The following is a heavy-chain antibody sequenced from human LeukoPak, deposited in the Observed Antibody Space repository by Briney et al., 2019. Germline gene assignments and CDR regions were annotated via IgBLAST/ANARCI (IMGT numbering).Heavy chain of an antibody. J-gene: IGHJ4*02. CDR3: ARSDERSFDY. D-gene: IGHD2-21*02. Sequence: GGSLRLSCAASGFTFSSKYMSWVRQAPGKGLEWVSVIYSGGGTYYADSVKGRFTISRDNSKNTLYLQMNSLRAEDTAVYYCARSDERSFDYWGQGTLVTVSS. CDR2: IYSGGGT. V-gene: IGHV3-66*01. CDR1: GFTFSSKY.